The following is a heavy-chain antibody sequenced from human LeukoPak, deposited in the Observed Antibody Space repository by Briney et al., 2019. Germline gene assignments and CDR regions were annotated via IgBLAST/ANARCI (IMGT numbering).Heavy chain of an antibody. CDR2: INPNSGGT. V-gene: IGHV1-2*02. CDR1: GYTFTGYY. CDR3: ARDYKPVLLWFGDICY. J-gene: IGHJ4*02. D-gene: IGHD3-10*01. Sequence: ASVKVSCKASGYTFTGYYMHWVRQAPGQGLEWMGWINPNSGGTNYAQKFQGRVTMTRDTSISTAYMELSRLRSDDTAVYYCARDYKPVLLWFGDICYWGQGTLVTVSS.